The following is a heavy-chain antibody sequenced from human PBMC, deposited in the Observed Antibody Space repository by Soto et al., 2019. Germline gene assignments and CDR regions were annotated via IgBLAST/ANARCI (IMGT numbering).Heavy chain of an antibody. D-gene: IGHD4-4*01. Sequence: EVQLVESGGGLVQPGGSLRLSCAASGFTFSSYSMNWVRQAPGKGLEWVSYISSSSSTIYYADSVKGRFTISRDNAKNSLYPQMNSLEAEDTAVYYCVREDHCESNLDYWVQGSLVTVSS. V-gene: IGHV3-48*01. J-gene: IGHJ4*02. CDR2: ISSSSSTI. CDR1: GFTFSSYS. CDR3: VREDHCESNLDY.